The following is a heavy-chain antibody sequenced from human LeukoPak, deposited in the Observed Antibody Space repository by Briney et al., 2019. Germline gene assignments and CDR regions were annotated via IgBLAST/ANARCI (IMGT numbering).Heavy chain of an antibody. J-gene: IGHJ6*02. CDR2: IYSGGST. D-gene: IGHD5-12*01. Sequence: PGGSLRLSCAASGFTVSSNYMSWVRQAPGKGLEWVSVIYSGGSTYYADSVKGRFTISRDNSKNTLYLQMNSLRAEDTAVYYCARSGYDDFFYYAMDVWGQGTTVTVSS. CDR1: GFTVSSNY. V-gene: IGHV3-53*01. CDR3: ARSGYDDFFYYAMDV.